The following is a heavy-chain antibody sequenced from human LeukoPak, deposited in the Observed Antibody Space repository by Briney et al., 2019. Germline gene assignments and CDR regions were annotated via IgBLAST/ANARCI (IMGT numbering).Heavy chain of an antibody. CDR2: LHHTRST. V-gene: IGHV4-38-2*02. Sequence: SETLSLTCAVSGYSIRSGYYWAWIRQPPGKGLEWIGSLHHTRSTYHNPSLKSRVSMSVDRSNNNLSLKLSTVTASDTAVYYCARDRESSPWELLLDYWGQGILVTVSS. J-gene: IGHJ4*02. D-gene: IGHD1-26*01. CDR1: GYSIRSGYY. CDR3: ARDRESSPWELLLDY.